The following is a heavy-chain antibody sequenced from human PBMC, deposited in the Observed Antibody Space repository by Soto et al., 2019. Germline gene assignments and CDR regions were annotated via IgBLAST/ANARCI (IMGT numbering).Heavy chain of an antibody. V-gene: IGHV7-4-1*01. D-gene: IGHD3-16*01. Sequence: GASVKVSCKASGYTFTSNAMNWVRQDPGQGLEWMGWINTNTGNPTYAQGFTGRFVFSLDTAVSTAYLQICSVKAEDTAVYYCARGARRLVGLRPQLHWFDPWGQGTLVTVSS. CDR3: ARGARRLVGLRPQLHWFDP. CDR2: INTNTGNP. J-gene: IGHJ5*02. CDR1: GYTFTSNA.